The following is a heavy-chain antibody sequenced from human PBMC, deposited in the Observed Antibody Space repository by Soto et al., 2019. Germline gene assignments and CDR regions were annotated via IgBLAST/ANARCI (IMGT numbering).Heavy chain of an antibody. D-gene: IGHD3-10*01. CDR2: INHSGST. CDR3: APTGDGNTHY. CDR1: GGSFSGYY. J-gene: IGHJ4*02. V-gene: IGHV4-34*01. Sequence: SDTLSLTCAVYGGSFSGYYWSWIRQPPGKGLEWIGEINHSGSTNYNPSLKSRVTISVDTSKNQFSLKLSSVTAADTVFFYCAPTGDGNTHYGGQATLVTVPS.